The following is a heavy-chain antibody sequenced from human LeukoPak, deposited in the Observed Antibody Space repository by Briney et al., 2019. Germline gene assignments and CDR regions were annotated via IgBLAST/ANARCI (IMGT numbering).Heavy chain of an antibody. J-gene: IGHJ4*01. V-gene: IGHV5-51*01. CDR3: VRPIWSGYYYYFDS. Sequence: GESLKISCKGSGYSFTSYWIGWVRQMPGKGLEWMGIIYPGDSDTRYSPSFQGQVTISADKSISTAYLQWSSLKTSDTAMYFCVRPIWSGYYYYFDSSGHGNLVTVSS. CDR1: GYSFTSYW. D-gene: IGHD3-3*01. CDR2: IYPGDSDT.